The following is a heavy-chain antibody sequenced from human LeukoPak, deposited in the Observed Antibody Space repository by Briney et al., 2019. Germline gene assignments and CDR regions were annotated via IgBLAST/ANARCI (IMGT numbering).Heavy chain of an antibody. D-gene: IGHD3-22*01. J-gene: IGHJ4*02. CDR1: GGSISSSSYY. V-gene: IGHV4-39*01. CDR2: IYYSGST. Sequence: SETLSLTCTVSGGSISSSSYYWGWIRQPPGKGLEWIGSIYYSGSTYYNPFLKSRVTISVDTSKNQFSLKLSSVTAADTAVYYCASVDSSGYYFDYWGQGTLVTVSS. CDR3: ASVDSSGYYFDY.